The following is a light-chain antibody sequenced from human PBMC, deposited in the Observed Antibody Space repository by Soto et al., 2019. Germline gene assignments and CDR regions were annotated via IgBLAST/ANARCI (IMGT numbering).Light chain of an antibody. CDR3: QQYNNWPVT. J-gene: IGKJ1*01. CDR1: QSVSSN. Sequence: DIVMTQSPAALSMSPGERDTLSCRARQSVSSNLAWYQQKPGQAPRLLIYGASTRATGIPARFSGSGSGTEFTLTISSLQSEDFAVYYCQQYNNWPVTFGQGTKV. CDR2: GAS. V-gene: IGKV3-15*01.